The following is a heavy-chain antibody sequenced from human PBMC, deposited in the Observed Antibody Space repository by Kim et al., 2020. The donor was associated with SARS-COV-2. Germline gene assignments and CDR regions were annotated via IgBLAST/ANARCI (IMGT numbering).Heavy chain of an antibody. J-gene: IGHJ6*02. CDR1: GGTFSSYA. D-gene: IGHD3-10*01. CDR2: IIPILGIA. Sequence: SVKVSCKASGGTFSSYAISWVRQAPGQGLEWMGRIIPILGIANYAQKFQGRVTITADKSTSTAYMELSSLRSEDTAVYYCASNPYGLWFGEFSNYGMDVWGQGTTVTVSS. CDR3: ASNPYGLWFGEFSNYGMDV. V-gene: IGHV1-69*04.